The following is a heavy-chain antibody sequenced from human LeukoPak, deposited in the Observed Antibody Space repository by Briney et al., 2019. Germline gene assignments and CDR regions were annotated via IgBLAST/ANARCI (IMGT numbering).Heavy chain of an antibody. CDR2: IYTSGST. J-gene: IGHJ3*02. D-gene: IGHD3-22*01. CDR1: GGSISSGSYY. Sequence: SQTLSLTCTVSGGSISSGSYYWSWIRQPAGKGLEWIGRIYTSGSTNYNPSLKSRVTISVDTSKNQFSLKLSSVTAADTAVYYCARDSNPYYYDSSGYYWGPGRAFDIWGQGTMVTVSS. V-gene: IGHV4-61*02. CDR3: ARDSNPYYYDSSGYYWGPGRAFDI.